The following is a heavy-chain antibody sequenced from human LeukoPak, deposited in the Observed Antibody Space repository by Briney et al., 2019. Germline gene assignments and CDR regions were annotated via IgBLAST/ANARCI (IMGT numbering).Heavy chain of an antibody. J-gene: IGHJ6*03. CDR3: ARWGLVAPGTYYYYYMDV. CDR1: GYTFTNYG. V-gene: IGHV1-18*01. CDR2: INAYNRNT. Sequence: ASVKVSCKAYGYTFTNYGISWVRQAPGQGLEWMGWINAYNRNTHFAQKFQGRVSMTTDTSTSTAYMELRSLTSDDTAVYYCARWGLVAPGTYYYYYMDVWGKGATVTVSS. D-gene: IGHD5-12*01.